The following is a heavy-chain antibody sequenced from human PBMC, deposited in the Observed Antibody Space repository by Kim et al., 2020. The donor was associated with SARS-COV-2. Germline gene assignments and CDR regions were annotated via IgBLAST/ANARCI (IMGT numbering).Heavy chain of an antibody. Sequence: SADSVKGRFTISRDNPKNTLYLQMNSLRPEDTAVYYCARPAAPTYYDFDYWGQGTLVTVSS. D-gene: IGHD3-3*01. CDR3: ARPAAPTYYDFDY. J-gene: IGHJ4*02. V-gene: IGHV3-30*01.